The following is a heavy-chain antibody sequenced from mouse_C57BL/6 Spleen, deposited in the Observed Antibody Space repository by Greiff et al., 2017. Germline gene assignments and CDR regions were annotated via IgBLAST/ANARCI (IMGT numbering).Heavy chain of an antibody. V-gene: IGHV1-80*01. Sequence: QVQLQQSGAELVKPGASVKISCKASGYAFSSYWMNWVKQRPGKGLEWIGQIYPGDGDTNYNGKFKGKATLTADKSSSTAYLQLSSLTSEDSAVYFCARDGYLRGGAMDYWGQGTSVTVSS. CDR2: IYPGDGDT. CDR1: GYAFSSYW. CDR3: ARDGYLRGGAMDY. D-gene: IGHD2-3*01. J-gene: IGHJ4*01.